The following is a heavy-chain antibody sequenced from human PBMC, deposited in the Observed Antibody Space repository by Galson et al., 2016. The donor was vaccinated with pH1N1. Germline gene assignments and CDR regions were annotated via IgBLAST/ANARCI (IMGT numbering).Heavy chain of an antibody. V-gene: IGHV1-46*03. J-gene: IGHJ4*02. CDR3: ARGDTKGSFGLDT. Sequence: SVKVSCKAFGYSFTDFYIHWVRQAPGQGLEWMGLVHPRAGVTKVAQRVQDRITMTSDTSTSSVYTELSSLRSEDTAVYYCARGDTKGSFGLDTWGQGTLVTVSS. D-gene: IGHD3-10*01. CDR1: GYSFTDFY. CDR2: VHPRAGVT.